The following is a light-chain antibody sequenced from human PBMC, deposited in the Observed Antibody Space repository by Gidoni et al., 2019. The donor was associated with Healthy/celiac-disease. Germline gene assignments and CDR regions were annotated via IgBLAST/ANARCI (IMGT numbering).Light chain of an antibody. V-gene: IGKV4-1*01. J-gene: IGKJ4*01. CDR1: QSVLYSSNNKNY. CDR2: WAS. Sequence: DIVMTQSPDSLAVSLGERATINCKSSQSVLYSSNNKNYLAWYQQKPGQPPKLLIYWASTRESGVPDRFSGSGSGTDFTLTISSLQAEDEAVYYCQQYYSTPVTFXGXTKVEIK. CDR3: QQYYSTPVT.